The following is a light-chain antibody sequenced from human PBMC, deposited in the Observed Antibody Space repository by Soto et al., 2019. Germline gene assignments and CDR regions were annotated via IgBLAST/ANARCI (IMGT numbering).Light chain of an antibody. CDR3: TSFTTISTWV. CDR2: EVS. CDR1: SSDVGGYNY. Sequence: QSALTQPASVSGSPGQSITISCTGTSSDVGGYNYVSWFQQHPGKAPKLKIYEVSNRPSGVSNRFSDSKSGNTASLTISELQAEDEADYYCTSFTTISTWVFGGGTTLTVL. J-gene: IGLJ3*02. V-gene: IGLV2-14*01.